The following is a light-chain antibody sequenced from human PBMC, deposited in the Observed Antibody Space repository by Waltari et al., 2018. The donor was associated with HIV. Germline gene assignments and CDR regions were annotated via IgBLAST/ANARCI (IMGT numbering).Light chain of an antibody. Sequence: QSALTQPAPVSGSPGQSITISCTGTSSYIGYFNVVSWYQQRPDKAPKVLISEVTIRSSGVSNRFSGSKSGNTASLTISGLRAEDEAVYHCSSYSGTNTFLFGGGTKVTVL. CDR3: SSYSGTNTFL. CDR1: SSYIGYFNV. J-gene: IGLJ2*01. CDR2: EVT. V-gene: IGLV2-23*02.